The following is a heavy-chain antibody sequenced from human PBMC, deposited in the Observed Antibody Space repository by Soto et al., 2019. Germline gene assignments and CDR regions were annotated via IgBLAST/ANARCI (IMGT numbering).Heavy chain of an antibody. CDR2: ISSSTSYV. CDR1: GFTFSRYG. CDR3: ARDPSEGRVGNWFES. J-gene: IGHJ5*01. V-gene: IGHV3-21*06. D-gene: IGHD2-2*01. Sequence: VHLVESGGGVVQSGRPLRLSCVGSGFTFSRYGMNWLRQAPGKGLEWVASISSSTSYVYYADSVKGRFSTSRDNAKNILYLEMYGLRTEDTAVYYCARDPSEGRVGNWFESWGQGTLVTVSS.